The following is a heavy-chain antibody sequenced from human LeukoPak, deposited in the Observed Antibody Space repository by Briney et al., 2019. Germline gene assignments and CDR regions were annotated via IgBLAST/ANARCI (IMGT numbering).Heavy chain of an antibody. D-gene: IGHD5-18*01. CDR1: GGTFSSYA. CDR2: LIPIFGTA. V-gene: IGHV1-69*13. Sequence: SVKVSCKASGGTFSSYAISWVRQAPGQGLEWMGGLIPIFGTANYAQKFQGRVTITADESTSTAYMELSNLRSEDTAVYYCARGGYSFNWFDPWGQGTLVTVSS. J-gene: IGHJ5*02. CDR3: ARGGYSFNWFDP.